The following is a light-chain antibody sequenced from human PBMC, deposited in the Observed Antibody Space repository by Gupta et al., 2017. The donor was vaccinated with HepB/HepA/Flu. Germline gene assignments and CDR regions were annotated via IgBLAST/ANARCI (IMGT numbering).Light chain of an antibody. CDR1: SSDVGGYTY. CDR2: DVS. J-gene: IGLJ3*02. V-gene: IGLV2-14*01. Sequence: QSALTQPASVSGSPGQSITIACTGSSSDVGGYTYVSWYQQHPGKAPKLMIYDVSNRPSGVSNRFSGSQSGNTASLTISGLQAEDEADYYCSSYTSSSAWVFGGGTKLTVL. CDR3: SSYTSSSAWV.